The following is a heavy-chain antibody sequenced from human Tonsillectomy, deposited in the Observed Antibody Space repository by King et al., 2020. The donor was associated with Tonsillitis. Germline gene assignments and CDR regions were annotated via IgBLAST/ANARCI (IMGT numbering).Heavy chain of an antibody. J-gene: IGHJ4*02. CDR1: GFIFSNYA. Sequence: VQLVESGGGLVRPGESLRLSCSASGFIFSNYAMHWVRQAPGKGLEIVSGISSKGGTTYYADSVKARFTISRDDSKNTLYLQMSSLRTDETAVYYCVKGRGGYPGYPRFDYWRQGTLVTVSS. D-gene: IGHD2-15*01. CDR2: ISSKGGTT. CDR3: VKGRGGYPGYPRFDY. V-gene: IGHV3-64D*06.